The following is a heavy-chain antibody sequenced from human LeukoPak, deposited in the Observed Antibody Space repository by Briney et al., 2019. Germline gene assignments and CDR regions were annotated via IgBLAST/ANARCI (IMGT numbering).Heavy chain of an antibody. CDR2: ISSSGSTI. J-gene: IGHJ4*02. Sequence: GGSLRLSCAASGFTFSSYEMNWVRQAPGKGLEWVSYISSSGSTIYYADSVKGRFTISRDNAKNSLYLHMDSLRAEDTALYYCAKDLRCTDGSCKYFESWGQGTLVTVSS. CDR3: AKDLRCTDGSCKYFES. V-gene: IGHV3-48*03. CDR1: GFTFSSYE. D-gene: IGHD2-15*01.